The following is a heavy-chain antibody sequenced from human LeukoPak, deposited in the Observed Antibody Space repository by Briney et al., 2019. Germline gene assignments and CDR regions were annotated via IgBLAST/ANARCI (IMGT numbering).Heavy chain of an antibody. J-gene: IGHJ4*02. Sequence: GESLRLSCSASGFPFSSHRMSWVRQAPGKGLEGVANIQQHGSEKYYVDSVKDRFTISRDNAKNSLYLQMNSLRAEDTAVYYCARGRRSDSSGPPYFDYWGQGTLVTVSS. CDR2: IQQHGSEK. V-gene: IGHV3-7*01. CDR1: GFPFSSHR. CDR3: ARGRRSDSSGPPYFDY. D-gene: IGHD6-19*01.